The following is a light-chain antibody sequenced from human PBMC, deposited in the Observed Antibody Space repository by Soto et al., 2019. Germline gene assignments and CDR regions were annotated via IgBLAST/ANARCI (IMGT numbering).Light chain of an antibody. CDR1: SSDVGGLNL. V-gene: IGLV2-23*02. CDR3: CSYARSSTVV. Sequence: QSALTQPASVSGSPGQSITISCTGTSSDVGGLNLVSWYQQHPGKDPKLIIYEATKRPSGVSNRFSGSKSRNTASMTISGLQAEDEADYFCCSYARSSTVVFGGGTKLTVL. CDR2: EAT. J-gene: IGLJ2*01.